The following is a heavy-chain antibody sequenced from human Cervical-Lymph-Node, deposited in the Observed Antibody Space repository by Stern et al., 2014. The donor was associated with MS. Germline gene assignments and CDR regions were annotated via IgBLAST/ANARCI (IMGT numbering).Heavy chain of an antibody. CDR1: GFTFSSHW. CDR2: MNNDGSSI. D-gene: IGHD3-3*01. J-gene: IGHJ4*02. Sequence: EVQLVESGGGLVQPGGSLTLSCEASGFTFSSHWMHWVRQAPGKGLVWVARMNNDGSSITYADFVKGRFTISSDNAKNLLHLQLSSLRAEDTAVYYCARAPSFDIWGGYHDYLDFWGQGTLVTVST. CDR3: ARAPSFDIWGGYHDYLDF. V-gene: IGHV3-74*02.